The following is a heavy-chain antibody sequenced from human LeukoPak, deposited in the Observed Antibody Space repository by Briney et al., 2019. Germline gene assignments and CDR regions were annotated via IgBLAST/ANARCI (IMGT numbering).Heavy chain of an antibody. Sequence: SETLSLTCAVYGGSFSGYYWSWIRQPPGKGLEWIGEINHSGSTNYNPSLKSRVTISVDTSKNQFSLKLSSVTAADTAVYYCARVRPESSAFGVVITWGQGTLVTVSS. CDR3: ARVRPESSAFGVVIT. D-gene: IGHD3-3*01. CDR1: GGSFSGYY. CDR2: INHSGST. J-gene: IGHJ4*02. V-gene: IGHV4-34*01.